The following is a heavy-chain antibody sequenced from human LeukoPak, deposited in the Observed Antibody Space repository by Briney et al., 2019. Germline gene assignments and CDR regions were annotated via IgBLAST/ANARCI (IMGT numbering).Heavy chain of an antibody. CDR1: GFTFSSYS. CDR2: VSPNGNTK. J-gene: IGHJ3*01. CDR3: ARGTYSSGRCDVFDL. V-gene: IGHV3-30*03. D-gene: IGHD6-19*01. Sequence: GGSLRLSCAASGFTFSSYSMNWVRQAPGKGLEWVAAVSPNGNTKLYTDSVKGRFTISRDISKNALYLEMNSLRPEDTAIYYCARGTYSSGRCDVFDLWGQGTMVTVSS.